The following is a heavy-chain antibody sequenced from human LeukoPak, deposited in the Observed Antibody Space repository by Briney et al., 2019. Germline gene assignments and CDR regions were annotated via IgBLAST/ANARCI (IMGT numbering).Heavy chain of an antibody. D-gene: IGHD2-8*01. J-gene: IGHJ4*02. CDR2: INGDGSST. CDR1: GFTFSTYW. CDR3: ARDLGYCTNGVCHTRFDY. V-gene: IGHV3-74*01. Sequence: GGSLRLSCAASGFTFSTYWMHWDRQAPGKGLVWVSRINGDGSSTSYADSVKGRFTISRDNAKNTLYLQMNSLRAEDTAVYYCARDLGYCTNGVCHTRFDYWGQGTLVAVSS.